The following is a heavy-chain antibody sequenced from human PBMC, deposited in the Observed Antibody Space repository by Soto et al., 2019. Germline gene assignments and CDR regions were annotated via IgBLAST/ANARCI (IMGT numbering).Heavy chain of an antibody. Sequence: QVQLQESGPGLVKPSETLSLTCTVSYGSISSYYWSWIRQPPGKGLEWIGYIYYSGSTNYNPSLKRRVTISVDTSKNQFSLKLSSVTAADTAVYYCARQGPYGMDVWGQGTTDTVSS. CDR2: IYYSGST. CDR1: YGSISSYY. CDR3: ARQGPYGMDV. V-gene: IGHV4-59*08. J-gene: IGHJ6*02.